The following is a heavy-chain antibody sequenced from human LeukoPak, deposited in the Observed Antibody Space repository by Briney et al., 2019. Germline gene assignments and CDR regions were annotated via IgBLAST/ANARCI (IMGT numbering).Heavy chain of an antibody. CDR1: GGSISSRNW. V-gene: IGHV4-4*02. Sequence: PSETLSLTCAVSGGSISSRNWWSWVRQPPGKGLEWIGEIYHSGSTNYNPSLKTRVTISVDKSKNQFSLRLSSVTAADTAVYYCARASHDYGDYSHFDYWGQGTLVTVSS. CDR3: ARASHDYGDYSHFDY. D-gene: IGHD4-17*01. J-gene: IGHJ4*02. CDR2: IYHSGST.